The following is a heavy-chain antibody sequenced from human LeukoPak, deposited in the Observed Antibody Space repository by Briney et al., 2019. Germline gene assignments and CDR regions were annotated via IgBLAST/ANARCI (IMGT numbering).Heavy chain of an antibody. J-gene: IGHJ4*02. CDR1: GESFSGYY. V-gene: IGHV4-34*01. Sequence: RPSETLSLTCAVYGESFSGYYWTWIRQPPGKGLEWIGEVNHSGNTNYNPSLKSRVTISADTPKNQFSLKMRSVTAADTAVYYCARARETVAIDYWGQGTLVTVSS. D-gene: IGHD5-12*01. CDR2: VNHSGNT. CDR3: ARARETVAIDY.